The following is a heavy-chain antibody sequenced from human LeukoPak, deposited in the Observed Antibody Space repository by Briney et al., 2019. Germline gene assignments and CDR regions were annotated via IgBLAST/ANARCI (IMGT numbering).Heavy chain of an antibody. J-gene: IGHJ4*02. V-gene: IGHV3-9*01. CDR3: AKDATYSSGWTDY. Sequence: GGSLRLSCAASGFTFDDYAMHWVRQAPGKGLEWVSGISWNSGSIGYADSVKGRFTISRDNAKNSLYLQMNSLRAEDTTLYYCAKDATYSSGWTDYWGQGTLVTVSS. CDR2: ISWNSGSI. D-gene: IGHD6-19*01. CDR1: GFTFDDYA.